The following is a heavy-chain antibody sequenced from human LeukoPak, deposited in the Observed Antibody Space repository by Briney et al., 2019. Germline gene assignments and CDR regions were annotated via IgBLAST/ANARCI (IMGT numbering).Heavy chain of an antibody. J-gene: IGHJ3*02. CDR2: ISGSGGST. CDR1: GFTFSSYA. CDR3: AKVGGATLWGRGGAFDI. D-gene: IGHD1-26*01. V-gene: IGHV3-23*01. Sequence: PGGSLRLSCAASGFTFSSYAMSWVRQAPGKGLEWVSAISGSGGSTYYADSVKGRFTISRDNSKNTLYLQMNSLRAEDTAVYYCAKVGGATLWGRGGAFDIWGQGTMVTVSS.